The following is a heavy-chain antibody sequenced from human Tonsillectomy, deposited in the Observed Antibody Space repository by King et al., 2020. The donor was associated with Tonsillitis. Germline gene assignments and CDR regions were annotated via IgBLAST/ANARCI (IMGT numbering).Heavy chain of an antibody. Sequence: VQLVESGGGLVKPGGSLRLSCAASGFTFSNYGMNWVRQAPGKGLEWVSSISSTRIYISYADSVKGRFTISRDNAKNSLYLQMNSLRAEDTAVYYCARDLRGYSSGWYHFDYWGQGTLVTVSS. CDR1: GFTFSNYG. D-gene: IGHD6-19*01. CDR2: ISSTRIYI. CDR3: ARDLRGYSSGWYHFDY. V-gene: IGHV3-21*01. J-gene: IGHJ4*02.